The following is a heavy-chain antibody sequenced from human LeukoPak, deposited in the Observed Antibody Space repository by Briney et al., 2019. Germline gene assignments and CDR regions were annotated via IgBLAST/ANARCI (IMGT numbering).Heavy chain of an antibody. D-gene: IGHD2-15*01. CDR3: ARRRHCSSGSCEDFDY. CDR1: GYSFANYW. V-gene: IGHV5-51*01. J-gene: IGHJ4*02. Sequence: GESLKISCKGSGYSFANYWIGWVRQMPGKGLEWMGTIYPGDSDTRYSPSFQGQVTTSADKSISTAYLQWSSLKASDTAMYYCARRRHCSSGSCEDFDYWGQGTLVTVPS. CDR2: IYPGDSDT.